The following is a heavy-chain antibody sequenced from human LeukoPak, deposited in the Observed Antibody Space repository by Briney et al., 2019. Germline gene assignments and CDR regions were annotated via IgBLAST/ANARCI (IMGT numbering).Heavy chain of an antibody. V-gene: IGHV1-69*06. D-gene: IGHD3-10*01. CDR2: IIPIFGTA. J-gene: IGHJ5*02. CDR1: GGTFSSYA. CDR3: ARGPKADVLLWFGELRNEKPWFDP. Sequence: SVKVSCKASGGTFSSYAISWVRQAPGQGLEWMGGIIPIFGTANYAQKFQGRVTITADKSTSTAYMELSSLSSEDTAVYYCARGPKADVLLWFGELRNEKPWFDPWGQGTLVTVSS.